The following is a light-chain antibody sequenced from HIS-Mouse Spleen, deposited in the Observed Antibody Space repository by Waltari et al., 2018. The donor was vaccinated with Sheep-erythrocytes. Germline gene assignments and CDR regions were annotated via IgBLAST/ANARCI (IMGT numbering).Light chain of an antibody. CDR2: DVS. CDR1: STAVGGYHY. J-gene: IGLJ3*02. CDR3: CSYAGGSTPWV. V-gene: IGLV2-11*02. Sequence: QSALTQPRSVSGSPGQSVTISCTGTSTAVGGYHYVSWYQQHPGKAPKLMIYDVSKRPSGVPDRFSGSKSGNTASLTISGLQAEDEADYYCCSYAGGSTPWVFGGGTKLTVL.